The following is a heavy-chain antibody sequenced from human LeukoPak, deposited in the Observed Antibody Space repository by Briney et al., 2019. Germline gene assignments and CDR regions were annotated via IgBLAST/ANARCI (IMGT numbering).Heavy chain of an antibody. Sequence: PGRSLRLSCAASGFTFSNYAMHWVRQAPGKGLEWVAFISFDGSDKYYADSVKGRFTISRDNSKNTLYLQMNSLRAEDTAVYYCARDQPGTDTLSSTWGQGTLVTVSS. V-gene: IGHV3-30-3*01. CDR3: ARDQPGTDTLSST. CDR2: ISFDGSDK. CDR1: GFTFSNYA. J-gene: IGHJ5*02. D-gene: IGHD3/OR15-3a*01.